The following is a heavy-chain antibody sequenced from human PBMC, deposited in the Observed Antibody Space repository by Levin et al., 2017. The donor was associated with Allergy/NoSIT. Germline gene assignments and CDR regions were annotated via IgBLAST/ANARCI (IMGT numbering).Heavy chain of an antibody. CDR3: ARVRRPSLRFDC. CDR1: GGSISSGGYY. CDR2: IYYSGST. Sequence: LRLSCTVSGGSISSGGYYWSWIRQHPGTGLEWIGYIYYSGSTYYNPSLRSRITTSVDTSKNQFSLKLTSVTAADTAVYYCARVRRPSLRFDCWGQGTRVTVSS. J-gene: IGHJ4*02. V-gene: IGHV4-31*02. D-gene: IGHD6-6*01.